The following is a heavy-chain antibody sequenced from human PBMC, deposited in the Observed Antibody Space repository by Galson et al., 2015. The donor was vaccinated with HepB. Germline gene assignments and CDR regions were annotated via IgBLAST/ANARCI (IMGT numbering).Heavy chain of an antibody. CDR2: ISSSSSYI. D-gene: IGHD3-10*01. CDR1: GFTFSSYS. Sequence: LRLSCAASGFTFSSYSMNWVRQAPGKGLEWVSSISSSSSYIYYADSVKGRFTISRDNAKNSLYLQMNSLRAEDTAVYYCARDGGFGETPTLVSDTYYYYGMDVWGQGTTVTVSS. J-gene: IGHJ6*02. CDR3: ARDGGFGETPTLVSDTYYYYGMDV. V-gene: IGHV3-21*01.